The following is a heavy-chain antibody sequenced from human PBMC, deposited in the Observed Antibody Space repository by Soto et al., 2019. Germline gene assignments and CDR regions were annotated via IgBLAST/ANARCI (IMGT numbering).Heavy chain of an antibody. D-gene: IGHD3-10*01. J-gene: IGHJ5*02. Sequence: QGQLHESGGGVVQPGRSLRLSCAASGLTFSTSAMHWVRQAPGKGLEWVAMISHDGSHEYYVDSVKGRFSVSRDNSHTILHLQMNSLRIEDTAVYFCARNSDHRLVRGWLDPWGQGTLVTVSS. CDR2: ISHDGSHE. CDR3: ARNSDHRLVRGWLDP. V-gene: IGHV3-30-3*01. CDR1: GLTFSTSA.